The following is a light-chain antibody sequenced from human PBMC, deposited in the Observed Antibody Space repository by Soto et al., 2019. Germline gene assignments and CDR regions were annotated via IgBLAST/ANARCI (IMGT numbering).Light chain of an antibody. Sequence: EIVLTQSPATLSLSPGERATLSCRASQSVSSYLAWYQQKVGQAPRLLIYDASTRATGIPARFSGSGSGTDFTLTISSLEPEDFAVYYCQQRSNWPWTFGQGTKVEI. CDR1: QSVSSY. V-gene: IGKV3-11*01. J-gene: IGKJ1*01. CDR3: QQRSNWPWT. CDR2: DAS.